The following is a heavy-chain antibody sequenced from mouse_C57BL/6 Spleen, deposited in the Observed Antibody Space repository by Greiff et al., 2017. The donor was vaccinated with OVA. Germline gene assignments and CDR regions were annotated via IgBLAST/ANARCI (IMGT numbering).Heavy chain of an antibody. CDR2: IRLKSDNYAT. Sequence: DVHLVESGGGLVQPGGSMKLSCVASGFTFSNYWMNWVRQSPEKGLEWVAQIRLKSDNYATHYAESVKGRFTISRDDSKSSVYLQMNNLRAEDTGIYYCTGVYYYGSSWDYWGQGTTLTVSS. CDR1: GFTFSNYW. D-gene: IGHD1-1*01. J-gene: IGHJ2*01. CDR3: TGVYYYGSSWDY. V-gene: IGHV6-3*01.